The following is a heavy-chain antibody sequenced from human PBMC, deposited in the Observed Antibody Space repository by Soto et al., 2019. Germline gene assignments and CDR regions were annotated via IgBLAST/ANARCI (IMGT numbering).Heavy chain of an antibody. V-gene: IGHV1-18*01. CDR1: GYTFSTSG. D-gene: IGHD1-7*01. CDR2: ISDHNGET. Sequence: VSVKVSCKASGYTFSTSGITWVRQAPGQGLEWMGLISDHNGETKYEKKTQGRVNMTTDTSTSTAYMELRSLRSDDTAIYYCARCGTLNYASYXWGQGTLVTVSX. J-gene: IGHJ4*02. CDR3: ARCGTLNYASYX.